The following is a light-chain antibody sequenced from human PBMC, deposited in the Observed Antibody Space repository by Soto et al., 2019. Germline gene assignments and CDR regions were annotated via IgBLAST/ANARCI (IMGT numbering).Light chain of an antibody. V-gene: IGKV3-20*01. J-gene: IGKJ5*01. CDR1: QTLSNSF. CDR3: PDGSRTPFT. Sequence: TEYACSWSLSPYEKTTLSCRASQTLSNSFIAWYQQKPGPATMLLIYGASSRATGFPDRFSGSGSGTDFTLSISRRDPEDIASYGLPDGSRTPFTFRHGTLLEIK. CDR2: GAS.